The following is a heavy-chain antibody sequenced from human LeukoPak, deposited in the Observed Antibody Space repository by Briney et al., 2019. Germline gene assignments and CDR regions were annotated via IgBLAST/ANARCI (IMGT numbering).Heavy chain of an antibody. Sequence: SETLSLTCTVSGYSISSGYYWGWIRQPPGKGLEWIGSIYHSGSTYYNPSLKSRVTISVDTSKNQFSLKLSSVTAADTAVYYCARGHDYDFWSGYYFGYWGQGTLATVSS. CDR2: IYHSGST. J-gene: IGHJ4*02. V-gene: IGHV4-38-2*02. CDR3: ARGHDYDFWSGYYFGY. D-gene: IGHD3-3*01. CDR1: GYSISSGYY.